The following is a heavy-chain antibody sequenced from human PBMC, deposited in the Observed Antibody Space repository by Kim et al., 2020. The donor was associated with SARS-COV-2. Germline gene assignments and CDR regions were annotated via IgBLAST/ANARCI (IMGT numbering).Heavy chain of an antibody. J-gene: IGHJ6*02. D-gene: IGHD6-6*01. V-gene: IGHV1-2*02. CDR1: GYTFTGYY. Sequence: ASVKVSCKASGYTFTGYYMHWVRQAPGQGLEWMGWINPNSGGTNYAQKFQGRVTMTRDTSISTAYMELSRLRSDDTAVYYCATGDSSSSTCYYYYGMDVWGQGTTVTVSS. CDR3: ATGDSSSSTCYYYYGMDV. CDR2: INPNSGGT.